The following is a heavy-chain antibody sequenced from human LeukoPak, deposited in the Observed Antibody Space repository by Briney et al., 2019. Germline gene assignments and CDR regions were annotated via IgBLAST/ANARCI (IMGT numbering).Heavy chain of an antibody. CDR3: ARRKAVAGLYYFDY. D-gene: IGHD6-19*01. CDR1: GYSFTSYW. Sequence: LGESLKISCKGSGYSFTSYWIGWVRQMPGKGLEWMGIIYPGDSNTRYSPSFQGQVTISVDKSISTAYLQWSSLQASDTAMYYCARRKAVAGLYYFDYWGQGALVTVSS. J-gene: IGHJ4*02. V-gene: IGHV5-51*01. CDR2: IYPGDSNT.